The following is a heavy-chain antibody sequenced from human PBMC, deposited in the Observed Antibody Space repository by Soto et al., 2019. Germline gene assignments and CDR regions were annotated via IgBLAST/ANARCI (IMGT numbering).Heavy chain of an antibody. CDR2: IYYSGST. D-gene: IGHD6-13*01. Sequence: PWETLSLTCTVSGGSISSGGYYWSWIRQHPGKGLEWVGYIYYSGSTNYNPSLKSRVTISEDTSKSQFSLKVNSMTAADTAVYYCARYRREAVAGYTLDNWGQGILVTVSS. V-gene: IGHV4-61*08. CDR1: GGSISSGGYY. CDR3: ARYRREAVAGYTLDN. J-gene: IGHJ4*02.